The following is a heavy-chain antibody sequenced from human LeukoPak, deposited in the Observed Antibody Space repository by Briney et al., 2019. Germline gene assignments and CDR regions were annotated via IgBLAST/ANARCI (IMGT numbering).Heavy chain of an antibody. CDR2: ISYDGSNK. CDR3: AKDSVA. J-gene: IGHJ5*02. Sequence: GGSLRLSCAASGFTFSSYGMHWVRQAPGKGLEWVAVISYDGSNKYYADSVKGRFTISRDNSKNTLYLQMNSLRAEDTAVYYCAKDSVAWGQGTLVTVSS. V-gene: IGHV3-30*18. CDR1: GFTFSSYG.